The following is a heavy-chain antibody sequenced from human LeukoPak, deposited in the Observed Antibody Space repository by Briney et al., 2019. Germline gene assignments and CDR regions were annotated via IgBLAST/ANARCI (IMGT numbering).Heavy chain of an antibody. CDR2: IIPIFGTA. Sequence: GASVKVSCKASGGTFSSYAISWVRQAPGQGLEWMGGIIPIFGTANYAQKFQGRVTITADESTSTAYMELSSLRSEDTAVYYCARVRDVVVIAIPGAFDIWGQGTMVTVSS. CDR1: GGTFSSYA. V-gene: IGHV1-69*13. D-gene: IGHD2-21*01. J-gene: IGHJ3*02. CDR3: ARVRDVVVIAIPGAFDI.